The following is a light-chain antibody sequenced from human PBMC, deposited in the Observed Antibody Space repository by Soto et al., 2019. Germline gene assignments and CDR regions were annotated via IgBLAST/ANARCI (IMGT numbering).Light chain of an antibody. V-gene: IGLV1-44*01. CDR2: SDN. CDR3: AAWDDSLSGFVV. Sequence: QSVLTQPPSASGTPGQRVTISCSGSSSNIGSNTVNWYQQFPGTAPKLLIYSDNQRPSGVPDRFSGSKSGTSASLAISGLQSEDEADYYCAAWDDSLSGFVVFGGGTKVTVL. CDR1: SSNIGSNT. J-gene: IGLJ2*01.